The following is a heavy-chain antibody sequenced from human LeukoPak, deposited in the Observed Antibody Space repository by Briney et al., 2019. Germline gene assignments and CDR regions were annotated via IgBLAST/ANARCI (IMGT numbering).Heavy chain of an antibody. CDR1: GGPIRDFY. CDR2: TYYSGST. J-gene: IGHJ3*02. D-gene: IGHD3-16*01. CDR3: ARAIGLYLMITFGGDDAFDI. Sequence: SETLSLTCTVSGGPIRDFYWSWIRQAPGKGLEWIGYTYYSGSTSYNPSLKPRVAISVDTSKNQFSLKLSSVTAADTAVYYCARAIGLYLMITFGGDDAFDIWGQGTMVTVSS. V-gene: IGHV4-59*08.